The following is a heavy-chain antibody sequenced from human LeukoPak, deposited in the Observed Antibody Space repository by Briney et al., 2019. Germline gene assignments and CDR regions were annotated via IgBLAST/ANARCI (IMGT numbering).Heavy chain of an antibody. D-gene: IGHD5/OR15-5a*01. Sequence: PGRSLRLSCVASGFTFSSYWMHWIRQVPGQGLEWVSHIDGDGSITNYGDSVKGRFTVSRDNARNKLYLQMDSLRADDTAVYYCTRGLDPLDYWGQGTLATVSS. CDR3: TRGLDPLDY. CDR2: IDGDGSIT. J-gene: IGHJ4*02. V-gene: IGHV3-74*01. CDR1: GFTFSSYW.